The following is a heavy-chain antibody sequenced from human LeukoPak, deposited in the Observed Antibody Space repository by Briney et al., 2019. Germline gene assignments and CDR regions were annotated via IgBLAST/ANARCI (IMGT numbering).Heavy chain of an antibody. Sequence: RGCLRLSRIASGFTFCNALMTWVRQAPGLGMKWVGRIKSKYDEEKIDYAAPVKGRFTISRDDSENTLYLQINSLKIGDTAVYFCATPILKYPDRAWGQGTMVTVSP. CDR3: ATPILKYPDRA. V-gene: IGHV3-15*01. D-gene: IGHD2-2*01. J-gene: IGHJ3*01. CDR1: GFTFCNAL. CDR2: IKSKYDEEKI.